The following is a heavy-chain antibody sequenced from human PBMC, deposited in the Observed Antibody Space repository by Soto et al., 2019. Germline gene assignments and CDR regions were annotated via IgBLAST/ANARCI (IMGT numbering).Heavy chain of an antibody. CDR3: ARASGYQLLYLVF. J-gene: IGHJ4*02. CDR2: IIPMLGTT. CDR1: GGTLTNYG. D-gene: IGHD2-2*01. Sequence: QVHLVQSGAEVKKPGSSVKVSCTVSGGTLTNYGISWVRQAPGQGLEWMGGIIPMLGTTKYAQKFQGRVTLTADRFTSTAYMEVTSLRSKDTAIYFCARASGYQLLYLVFCGQGTLVTVAS. V-gene: IGHV1-69*06.